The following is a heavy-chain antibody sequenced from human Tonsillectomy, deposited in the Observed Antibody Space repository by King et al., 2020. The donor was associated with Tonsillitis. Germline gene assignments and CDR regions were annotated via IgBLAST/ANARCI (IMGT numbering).Heavy chain of an antibody. J-gene: IGHJ3*02. Sequence: VQLVQSGDEVKKPGSSVKVSCKASGGIFSSHAISWVRQAPGHGLEWMGGLIPILGTPNYAQKFQGRVSISADESTSTVYMELSSLRSEDTAVYFCARKNAGYSSSWYAFDIWGQGTMVTVSS. D-gene: IGHD6-13*01. V-gene: IGHV1-69*01. CDR1: GGIFSSHA. CDR2: LIPILGTP. CDR3: ARKNAGYSSSWYAFDI.